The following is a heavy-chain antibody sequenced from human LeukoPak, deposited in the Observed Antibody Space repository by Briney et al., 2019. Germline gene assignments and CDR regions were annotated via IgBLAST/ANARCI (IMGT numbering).Heavy chain of an antibody. CDR2: INPSGGST. CDR1: GYTFTSYY. V-gene: IGHV1-46*01. D-gene: IGHD3-10*01. J-gene: IGHJ3*02. Sequence: ASVKVSCKASGYTFTSYYMHWVRQAPGQGLEWMGIINPSGGSTSYAQKFQGRVTMTRDTSTSTVYKELSSLRSEDTAVYCCARGYYGSGSDDAFDIWGQGTMVTVSS. CDR3: ARGYYGSGSDDAFDI.